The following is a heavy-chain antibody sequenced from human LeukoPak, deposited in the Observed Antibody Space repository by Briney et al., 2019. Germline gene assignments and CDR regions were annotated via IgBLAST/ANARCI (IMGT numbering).Heavy chain of an antibody. V-gene: IGHV3-53*01. J-gene: IGHJ3*02. Sequence: GSLRLSCAASGFTFSSYAMTWVRQAPGKGLELVSVIYSGGSTYYADSVKGRFTISRDNSKNTLYLQMNSLRAEDTAVYYCARENDILTGYRAFDIWGQGTMVTVSS. CDR3: ARENDILTGYRAFDI. D-gene: IGHD3-9*01. CDR1: GFTFSSYA. CDR2: IYSGGST.